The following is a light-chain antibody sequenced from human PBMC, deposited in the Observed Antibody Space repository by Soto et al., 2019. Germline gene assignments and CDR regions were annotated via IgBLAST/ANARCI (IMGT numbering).Light chain of an antibody. CDR2: DVS. Sequence: QSVLTPPASVSGSPGQSIGISCTGTSSDVGGYNSVSWYQHHPGKAPKLMIFDVSDRPSGVSSRFSGSKSGNTASLTISGLQAEDEADYYCSSYTTSSTPHYVFGPGTKVTVL. CDR3: SSYTTSSTPHYV. CDR1: SSDVGGYNS. J-gene: IGLJ1*01. V-gene: IGLV2-14*03.